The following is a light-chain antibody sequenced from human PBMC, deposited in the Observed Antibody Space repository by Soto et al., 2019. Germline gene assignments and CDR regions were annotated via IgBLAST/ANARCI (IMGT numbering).Light chain of an antibody. V-gene: IGKV1-5*01. CDR2: GAS. Sequence: DIQMTQSPSTLSASVRDRVTITCRAGQIIYNWLAWYQQKPGIAPKRLISGASTLEGGVPSRFSGSGSGTDFTLTISSLQPEDFATYYCQQSYSTPQTFGQGTKVDIK. CDR1: QIIYNW. CDR3: QQSYSTPQT. J-gene: IGKJ1*01.